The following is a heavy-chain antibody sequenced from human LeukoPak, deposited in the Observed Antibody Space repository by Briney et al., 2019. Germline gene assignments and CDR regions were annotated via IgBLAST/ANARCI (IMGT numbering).Heavy chain of an antibody. CDR1: GCTFTSYD. CDR2: MNPNSGNT. Sequence: GASVKVSCPASGCTFTSYDINWVRQATGQGLEWMGWMNPNSGNTGYAQKFQGRVTMTRNTSISTAHMELSSLRSEDTAVYYCARKVTAIQNWFDPWGQGTLVTVSS. J-gene: IGHJ5*02. D-gene: IGHD2-21*02. V-gene: IGHV1-8*01. CDR3: ARKVTAIQNWFDP.